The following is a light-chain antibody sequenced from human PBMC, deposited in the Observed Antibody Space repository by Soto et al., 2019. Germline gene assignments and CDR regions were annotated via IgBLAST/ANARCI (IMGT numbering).Light chain of an antibody. J-gene: IGKJ1*01. CDR1: QSVSNNY. V-gene: IGKV3-20*01. CDR2: GAS. CDR3: QQYGSSPPT. Sequence: EIVLTQSQGTLSLSPGERATLSCRASQSVSNNYLAWYQRKPGQAPRLLIYGASYRATVIPGRFSGSGSGTDFTLTITRLEPEDFAVYYCQQYGSSPPTFGQGTKVEIK.